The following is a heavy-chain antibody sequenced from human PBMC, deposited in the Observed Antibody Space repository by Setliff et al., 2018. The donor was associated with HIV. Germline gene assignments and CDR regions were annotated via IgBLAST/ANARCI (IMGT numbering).Heavy chain of an antibody. CDR1: DSAMDSYY. CDR2: IYWTGKT. V-gene: IGHV4-59*12. Sequence: PSETLSLTCTVSDSAMDSYYWSWVRQSPGRGLEYIGYIYWTGKTDYNPSLKSRVTISLDTSGNQFSLKLNSVTGADTAVYYCVTTDYFYGRNNFEYWGQGAQVTVSS. J-gene: IGHJ4*02. CDR3: VTTDYFYGRNNFEY. D-gene: IGHD3-10*01.